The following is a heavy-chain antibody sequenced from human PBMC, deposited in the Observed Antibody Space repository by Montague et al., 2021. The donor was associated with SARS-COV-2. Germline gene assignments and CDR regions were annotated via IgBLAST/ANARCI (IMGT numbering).Heavy chain of an antibody. Sequence: CAISGDSVGSNTAAWNWIRQSPSGGLEWLGRSNYRSKWTSDYATSLEGRISIDPDTSKNQFFLHLRSVTPEDTGVYYCVRDTGSAQAGFDAWGQGTLVAVSS. D-gene: IGHD4-17*01. CDR2: SNYRSKWTS. J-gene: IGHJ4*02. V-gene: IGHV6-1*01. CDR1: GDSVGSNTAA. CDR3: VRDTGSAQAGFDA.